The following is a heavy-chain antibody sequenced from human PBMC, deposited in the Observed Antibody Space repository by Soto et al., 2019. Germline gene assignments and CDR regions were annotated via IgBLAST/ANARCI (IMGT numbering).Heavy chain of an antibody. V-gene: IGHV1-69*13. CDR3: ARGSPGIAVAGTTGPFGY. CDR2: IIPIFGTA. Sequence: SVKVSCKASGGTFSSYAISWVRQAPGQGLEWMGGIIPIFGTANYAQKFQGGVTITADESTSTAYMELSSLRSEDTAVYYCARGSPGIAVAGTTGPFGYWGQGTLVTVSS. D-gene: IGHD6-19*01. CDR1: GGTFSSYA. J-gene: IGHJ4*02.